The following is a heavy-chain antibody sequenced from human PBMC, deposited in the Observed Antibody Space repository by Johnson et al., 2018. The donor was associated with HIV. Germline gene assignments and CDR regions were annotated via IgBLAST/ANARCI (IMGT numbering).Heavy chain of an antibody. CDR2: IRYDGSNK. J-gene: IGHJ3*02. V-gene: IGHV3-30*02. CDR3: AKDRGLLDAFDI. CDR1: GFTFSSYG. Sequence: QVQLVESGGGVVQPGGSLRLSCAASGFTFSSYGMHWVRQAPGKGLEWVAFIRYDGSNKYYADSVKGRFTISRDNSKNTLYLQMITLRAEDTAVYYCAKDRGLLDAFDIWGQGTIVTVSS.